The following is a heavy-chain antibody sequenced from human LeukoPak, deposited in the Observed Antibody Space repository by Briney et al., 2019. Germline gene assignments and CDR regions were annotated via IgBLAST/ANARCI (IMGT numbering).Heavy chain of an antibody. CDR2: ISSSGSTI. D-gene: IGHD2-15*01. CDR1: GFTFSSYE. Sequence: GGSLRLSCAASGFTFSSYEMNWVRQAPGKGLEWVSYISSSGSTIYYADSVKGRFTISRDNDNNSMYLQINSLRAEDTAVYYCARYHGGYFAYWGQGTLVTVSS. V-gene: IGHV3-48*03. CDR3: ARYHGGYFAY. J-gene: IGHJ4*02.